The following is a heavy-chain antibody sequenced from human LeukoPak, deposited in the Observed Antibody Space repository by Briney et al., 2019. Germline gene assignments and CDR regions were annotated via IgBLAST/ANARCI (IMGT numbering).Heavy chain of an antibody. V-gene: IGHV3-33*06. D-gene: IGHD5-12*01. J-gene: IGHJ4*02. CDR3: AKGSLVWWLPPPDYFDY. Sequence: PGGSLRLSCAASGFTFSSYGMHWVRQAPGKGLEWVAVIWYDGSNKYYADSVKGRFTISRVNSKNTLYLQMNSLRAEDTAVYYCAKGSLVWWLPPPDYFDYWGQGTLVTVSS. CDR1: GFTFSSYG. CDR2: IWYDGSNK.